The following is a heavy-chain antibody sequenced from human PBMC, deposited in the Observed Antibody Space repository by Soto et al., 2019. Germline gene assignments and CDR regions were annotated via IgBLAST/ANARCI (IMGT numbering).Heavy chain of an antibody. D-gene: IGHD1-26*01. J-gene: IGHJ4*02. Sequence: SVKVSCKSSGYTFTSYAISWVRQAPGQGLEWMGWLSPYNGDTNYAQNFQGRVTVTTDTSTDTAYMELRSLRSDDTAVYYCATVVGAVPYWGQGTPVTVSS. CDR2: LSPYNGDT. CDR1: GYTFTSYA. V-gene: IGHV1-18*01. CDR3: ATVVGAVPY.